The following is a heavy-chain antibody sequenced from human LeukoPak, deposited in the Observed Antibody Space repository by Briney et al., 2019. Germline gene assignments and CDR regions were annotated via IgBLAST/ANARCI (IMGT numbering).Heavy chain of an antibody. V-gene: IGHV3-23*01. D-gene: IGHD6-13*01. CDR1: GFTFNGYA. Sequence: PGGSLRLSCAASGFTFNGYAMSWVRQAPGKGLEWVSGISGSGGSTYADSVKGRFTISRDNSKNTLYLQMNSLRVEDAAVYNCAKEWGIAAAGTGFDYWGQGALVTVSS. CDR2: ISGSGGST. J-gene: IGHJ4*02. CDR3: AKEWGIAAAGTGFDY.